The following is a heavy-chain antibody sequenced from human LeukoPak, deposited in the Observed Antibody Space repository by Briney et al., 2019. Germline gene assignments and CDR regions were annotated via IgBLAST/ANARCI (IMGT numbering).Heavy chain of an antibody. V-gene: IGHV4-4*07. CDR2: IYTSGST. Sequence: SETLSLTCTVSGGSISSYYWSWIRQPAGKGLEWIGRIYTSGSTNYNPSLKSRVTMSVDTSKNQFSLKLSSVTAADTAVYYCARDTIKYDFWSGVHMDVWGKGTTVTVSS. J-gene: IGHJ6*04. CDR3: ARDTIKYDFWSGVHMDV. D-gene: IGHD3-3*01. CDR1: GGSISSYY.